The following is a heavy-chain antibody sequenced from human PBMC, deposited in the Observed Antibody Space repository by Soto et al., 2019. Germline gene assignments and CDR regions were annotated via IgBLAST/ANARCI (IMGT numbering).Heavy chain of an antibody. V-gene: IGHV1-2*04. D-gene: IGHD3-3*01. Sequence: ASVKVSCKASGYTFTGYYMHWVRQAPGQGLEWMGWINPNSGDTNYAQKFQGWVTMTRDTSISTAYMELSRLRSDDTAVYYCARGSYDFWSGFRLYYYYGMDVWGQGTTITVSS. CDR3: ARGSYDFWSGFRLYYYYGMDV. J-gene: IGHJ6*02. CDR1: GYTFTGYY. CDR2: INPNSGDT.